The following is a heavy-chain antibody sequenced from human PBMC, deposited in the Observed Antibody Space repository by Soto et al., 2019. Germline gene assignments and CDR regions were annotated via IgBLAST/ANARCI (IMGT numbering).Heavy chain of an antibody. CDR2: INHSGST. Sequence: SETLSLTCAVYGGSFSGYYWSWIRQPPGKGLEWIGEINHSGSTNYNPSLKSRVTISVDTSKNQFSLKLSSVTAADTAVYYCARGVSLGCSCGRCYVYWGQGTLGTVSS. CDR1: GGSFSGYY. V-gene: IGHV4-34*01. CDR3: ARGVSLGCSCGRCYVY. D-gene: IGHD2-15*01. J-gene: IGHJ4*02.